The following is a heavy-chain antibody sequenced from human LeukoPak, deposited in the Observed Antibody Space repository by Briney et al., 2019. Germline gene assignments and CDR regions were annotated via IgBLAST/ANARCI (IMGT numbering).Heavy chain of an antibody. V-gene: IGHV3-23*01. J-gene: IGHJ4*02. CDR3: ASYDYGAGGFDY. CDR2: ISGIGGST. Sequence: PGGSLRLSCAASGFTFSSYAMSWVRQAPGKGLEWVSAISGIGGSTYYADSVKGRFTISRDNSKSTLYLQMNSLRAEDTAVYYCASYDYGAGGFDYWGQGTLVTVSS. D-gene: IGHD4-17*01. CDR1: GFTFSSYA.